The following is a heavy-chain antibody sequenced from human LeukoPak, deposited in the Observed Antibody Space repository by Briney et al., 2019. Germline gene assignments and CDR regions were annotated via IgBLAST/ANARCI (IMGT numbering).Heavy chain of an antibody. CDR1: GFTFSDFY. CDR3: ARGSRYGSGSHFDF. J-gene: IGHJ4*02. CDR2: ISSGGINI. D-gene: IGHD3-10*01. Sequence: GGSLRLSCAASGFTFSDFYMGWIRQAPGKGLECVSYISSGGINIHYADSVKGRFTISRDDAQNSLILQMNSLTAEDTAVFYCARGSRYGSGSHFDFWGQGTLVTLSS. V-gene: IGHV3-11*01.